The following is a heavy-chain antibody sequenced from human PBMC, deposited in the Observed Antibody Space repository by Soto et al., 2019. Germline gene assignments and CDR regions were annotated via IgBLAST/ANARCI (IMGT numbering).Heavy chain of an antibody. J-gene: IGHJ4*02. CDR1: GYTFTSYG. V-gene: IGHV1-18*01. CDR2: MSAHNGNT. D-gene: IGHD1-1*01. Sequence: QVHLVQSGAEVKKPGASVKVSCKASGYTFTSYGITWVRQAPGQGLEWMGWMSAHNGNTDYAQKLEGRVIVNRDTSTRTAYMELRRLRSDDTAVYYCARGRYGDYWGQGALVTVSS. CDR3: ARGRYGDY.